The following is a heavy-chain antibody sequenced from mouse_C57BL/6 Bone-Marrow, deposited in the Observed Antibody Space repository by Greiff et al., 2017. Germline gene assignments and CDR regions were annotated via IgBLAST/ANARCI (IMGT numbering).Heavy chain of an antibody. Sequence: VQLQQSGPELVKPGDPVKISCKASGYSFTGYFMNWVMQSHGKSLEWIGRINPYNGDTFYNQKFKGKATLTVDKSSSTAHMELRSLTSEDSAVYYCASTAQASYYAMDYWGQGTSVTVSS. CDR3: ASTAQASYYAMDY. CDR1: GYSFTGYF. CDR2: INPYNGDT. V-gene: IGHV1-20*01. D-gene: IGHD3-2*02. J-gene: IGHJ4*01.